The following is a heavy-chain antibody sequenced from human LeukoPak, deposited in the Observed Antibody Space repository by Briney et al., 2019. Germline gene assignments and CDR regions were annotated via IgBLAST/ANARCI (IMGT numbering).Heavy chain of an antibody. Sequence: SETLSLTCAVYGGSFSGYYWSWIRQPPGKGLEWIGEINHSGSTYYNPSLKSRVTISVDTSKNQFSLKLSSVTAADTAVYYCARIPREGFNYSFDYWGQGTLVTVSS. D-gene: IGHD1-1*01. V-gene: IGHV4-34*01. J-gene: IGHJ4*02. CDR1: GGSFSGYY. CDR3: ARIPREGFNYSFDY. CDR2: INHSGST.